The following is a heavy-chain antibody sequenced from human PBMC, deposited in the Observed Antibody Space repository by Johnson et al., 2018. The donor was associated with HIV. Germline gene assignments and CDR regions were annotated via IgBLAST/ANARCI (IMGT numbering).Heavy chain of an antibody. J-gene: IGHJ3*02. V-gene: IGHV3-48*04. Sequence: EVQLVESGGGVVQPGRSLRLSCAASGFTFSSYGMHWVRQAPGKGLEWVSYISSSGSTIYNADSVKGRFTISRDNAKNSLYLQMNSLRAEDTAVYYCARIGSEMYYYEREDAFDIWGQGTMVTVSS. CDR2: ISSSGSTI. CDR3: ARIGSEMYYYEREDAFDI. CDR1: GFTFSSYG. D-gene: IGHD3-22*01.